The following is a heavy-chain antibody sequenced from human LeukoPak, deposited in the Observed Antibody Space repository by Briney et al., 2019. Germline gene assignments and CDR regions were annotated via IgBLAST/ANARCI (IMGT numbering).Heavy chain of an antibody. CDR1: GFTFSSYS. CDR2: ISGSGVST. J-gene: IGHJ4*02. V-gene: IGHV3-23*01. CDR3: ARFIAAGYYFDY. D-gene: IGHD6-13*01. Sequence: PGGSLRLSCAASGFTFSSYSLTWVRQASGKGLEWVSSISGSGVSTYYADSVKGRFTISRDSSKNTLYLQMNSLRAEDTAVYYCARFIAAGYYFDYWGQGTLVTVSS.